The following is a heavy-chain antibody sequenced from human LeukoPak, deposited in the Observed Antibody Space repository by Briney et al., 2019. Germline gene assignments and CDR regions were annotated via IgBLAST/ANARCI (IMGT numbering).Heavy chain of an antibody. CDR2: ITSGSST. J-gene: IGHJ4*02. CDR3: ATYCSGPTCYSGMVY. CDR1: GFTFSRYA. V-gene: IGHV3-23*03. D-gene: IGHD2-15*01. Sequence: GGSLRLSCAASGFTFSRYAMTWVRRAPGKGLEWVSVITSGSSTYYADSVKGRFTISRENSKNTLYLQMNSLRAEDTAVYYCATYCSGPTCYSGMVYSGQGTLVTVSS.